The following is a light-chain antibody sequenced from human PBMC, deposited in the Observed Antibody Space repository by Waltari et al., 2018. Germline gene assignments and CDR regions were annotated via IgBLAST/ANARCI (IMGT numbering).Light chain of an antibody. V-gene: IGKV4-1*01. Sequence: DIVMTQSPDSLAVSLGERATITCKSSQTVLYSSNNKNYLAWYPQKAGQSPKLLLYWASTRESGVPDRFSGSGSGTDFTLTINSLQAEDVAVYYCQQYYTTPTFGQGTKVEIK. J-gene: IGKJ1*01. CDR3: QQYYTTPT. CDR2: WAS. CDR1: QTVLYSSNNKNY.